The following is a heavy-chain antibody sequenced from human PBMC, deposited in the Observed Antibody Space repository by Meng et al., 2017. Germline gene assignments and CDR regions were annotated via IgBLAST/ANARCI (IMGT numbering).Heavy chain of an antibody. CDR1: GFSLSTSGMR. CDR2: IDWDADK. J-gene: IGHJ4*02. V-gene: IGHV2-70*04. Sequence: SGPTLVKPAQTLTLTCTFSGFSLSTSGMRVSWIRQPPGKALEWLARIDWDADKFYSTSLKTRLNIPMDTSKNQVVLTMTNMDPVDTGTYYCARIRDGHYFDYWGQGTPVTVSS. CDR3: ARIRDGHYFDY.